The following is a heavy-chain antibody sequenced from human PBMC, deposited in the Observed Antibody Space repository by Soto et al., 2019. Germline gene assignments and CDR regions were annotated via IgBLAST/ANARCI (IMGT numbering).Heavy chain of an antibody. J-gene: IGHJ4*02. CDR3: ARDQMANYDFWSGYDY. V-gene: IGHV3-21*01. CDR2: ISSSSSYI. CDR1: GFTFSSYS. Sequence: PGGSLRLSCAASGFTFSSYSMNWVRQAPGKGLEWVSSISSSSSYIYYADSVKGRFTISRDNAKNSLYLQMNSLRAEDTAVYYCARDQMANYDFWSGYDYWGQGTLVTVS. D-gene: IGHD3-3*01.